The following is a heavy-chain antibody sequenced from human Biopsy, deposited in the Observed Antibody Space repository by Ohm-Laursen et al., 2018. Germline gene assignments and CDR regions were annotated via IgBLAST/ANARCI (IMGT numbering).Heavy chain of an antibody. CDR1: GFSFRTYW. D-gene: IGHD1-26*01. J-gene: IGHJ6*02. CDR2: ISSSGNFM. V-gene: IGHV3-21*01. Sequence: GSLRLSCSASGFSFRTYWMTRVRQAPGKGLEWVSSISSSGNFMYYTDSVKGRFTISRDNAKNSLYLQMNSLRAEDTALYYCARIFLVGVTPGYGMDVWGQGTTVTVSS. CDR3: ARIFLVGVTPGYGMDV.